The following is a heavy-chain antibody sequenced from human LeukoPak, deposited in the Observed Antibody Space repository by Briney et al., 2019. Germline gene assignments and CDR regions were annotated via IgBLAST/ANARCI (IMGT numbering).Heavy chain of an antibody. D-gene: IGHD5-12*01. CDR2: IDHSGTT. V-gene: IGHV4-34*01. CDR3: ARGGGYGSPQNFDY. J-gene: IGHJ4*02. Sequence: PSETLSLTRAVYGGSFSGYYWSWIRQPPGKGLEWIGEIDHSGTTNYNPSLKSRVTIALDTSKNQFSLKLRSVTAADTAVYYCARGGGYGSPQNFDYWGQGILVTVSS. CDR1: GGSFSGYY.